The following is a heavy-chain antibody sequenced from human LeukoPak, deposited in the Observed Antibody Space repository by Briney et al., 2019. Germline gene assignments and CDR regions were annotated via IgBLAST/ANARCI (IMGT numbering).Heavy chain of an antibody. CDR2: INHSGST. Sequence: SETLSLTCAVYGGSFSGYYWSWIRQPPGKGLEWIGEINHSGSTNYNPSLKSRVTISVDTSKNQFSLKLSSVTAADTAVYYCAKPPPGGDGKNPNFAYGAQETLAPAS. D-gene: IGHD5-24*01. CDR1: GGSFSGYY. CDR3: AKPPPGGDGKNPNFAY. V-gene: IGHV4-34*01. J-gene: IGHJ4*02.